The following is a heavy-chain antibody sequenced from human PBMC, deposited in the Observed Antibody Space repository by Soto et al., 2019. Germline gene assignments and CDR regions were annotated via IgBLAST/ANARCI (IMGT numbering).Heavy chain of an antibody. CDR2: IIPIFGTA. CDR1: GGTFTSYA. Sequence: ASVKVSFKASGGTFTSYAISWVRQAPGQGLEWMGGIIPIFGTANYAQKFQGRVTITADESTSTAYMELSSLRSEDTAVYYCARVAGSMDVCGQGTTVTFSS. CDR3: ARVAGSMDV. V-gene: IGHV1-69*13. J-gene: IGHJ6*02. D-gene: IGHD3-10*01.